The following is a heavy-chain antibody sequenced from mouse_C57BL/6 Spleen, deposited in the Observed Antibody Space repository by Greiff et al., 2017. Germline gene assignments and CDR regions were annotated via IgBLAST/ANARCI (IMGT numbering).Heavy chain of an antibody. V-gene: IGHV1-82*01. D-gene: IGHD1-1*01. J-gene: IGHJ2*01. CDR3: ARRGNYGSSLDY. CDR1: GYAFSSSW. CDR2: LSPGDGDT. Sequence: VQLQQSGPELVQPGASVKISCKASGYAFSSSWMNWVKQRPGKGLEWIGRLSPGDGDTNYNGKFKGKATLTADKSSSTAYMQLSSLTSEDSAVYFCARRGNYGSSLDYWGQGTTLTVSS.